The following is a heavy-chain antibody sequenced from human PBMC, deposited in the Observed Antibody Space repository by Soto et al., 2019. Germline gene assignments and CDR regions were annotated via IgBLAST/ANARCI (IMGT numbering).Heavy chain of an antibody. CDR2: ISGSGGST. Sequence: EVQLLESGGGLVQPGGSLRLSCAASGFTFSSYAMSWVRQAPGKGLEWVSAISGSGGSTYYADSVKGRFTISRDNSKNTLYLQMNSLRAEDTAVYYCAKSPITIFGVVTHFAYWGQGTLVTVSS. CDR1: GFTFSSYA. CDR3: AKSPITIFGVVTHFAY. D-gene: IGHD3-3*01. V-gene: IGHV3-23*01. J-gene: IGHJ4*02.